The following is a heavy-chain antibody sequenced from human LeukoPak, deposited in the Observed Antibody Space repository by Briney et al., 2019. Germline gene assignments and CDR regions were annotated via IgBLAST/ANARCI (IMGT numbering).Heavy chain of an antibody. V-gene: IGHV1-69*01. D-gene: IGHD5-18*01. J-gene: IGHJ4*02. CDR1: VGTFSSYA. CDR2: IIPIFGTA. CDR3: ARDRVQLWLSGNFDY. Sequence: SVKVSCQACVGTFSSYAISWVRQAPGRGLEWMGGIIPIFGTAHYAQKLQGRVTVTADESTSTAYMELSSLRSEDTVVYYCARDRVQLWLSGNFDYWGQGTLVTVSS.